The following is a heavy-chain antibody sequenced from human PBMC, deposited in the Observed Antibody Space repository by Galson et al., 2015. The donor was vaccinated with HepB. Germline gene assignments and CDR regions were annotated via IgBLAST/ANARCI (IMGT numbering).Heavy chain of an antibody. V-gene: IGHV3-23*01. CDR1: GFTFSNYA. CDR2: LSDSGATT. CDR3: AKLHGYGAPY. D-gene: IGHD4-17*01. Sequence: SLRLSCAASGFTFSNYAMTWVRQAPGKGLEWVSTLSDSGATTYYADSVKGRFTISRDNSKNILYLQINSLGADDTAVFYCAKLHGYGAPYWGQGTLVTVSS. J-gene: IGHJ4*02.